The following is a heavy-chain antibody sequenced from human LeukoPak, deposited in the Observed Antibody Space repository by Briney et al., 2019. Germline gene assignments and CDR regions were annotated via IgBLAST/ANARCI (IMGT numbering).Heavy chain of an antibody. Sequence: GRSLRLSCAASGFVLSGYSINWVRQAPGKGLEGVTDITERSSHTNYVASVQGRFTIPRDNAKNSLYMQMSSLRAEDTGIYYRARDRAVKARIGRLDAWGQGTPVIVSS. CDR1: GFVLSGYS. J-gene: IGHJ6*02. CDR2: ITERSSHT. V-gene: IGHV3-21*06. CDR3: ARDRAVKARIGRLDA. D-gene: IGHD5-24*01.